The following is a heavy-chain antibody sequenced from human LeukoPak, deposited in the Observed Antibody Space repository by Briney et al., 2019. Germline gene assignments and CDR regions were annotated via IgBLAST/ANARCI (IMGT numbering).Heavy chain of an antibody. CDR1: GFTLTSYT. J-gene: IGHJ4*02. D-gene: IGHD6-19*01. V-gene: IGHV3-23*01. Sequence: GGSLTLSCAASGFTLTSYTMSWVRQAPGKGLEWVSSLRGAERTPYYAESVKGRFTISRDNSENTLYLQMNSLRAEDTAVYYCARDGGIAVAGLYYFDYWGQGTLVTVSS. CDR2: LRGAERTP. CDR3: ARDGGIAVAGLYYFDY.